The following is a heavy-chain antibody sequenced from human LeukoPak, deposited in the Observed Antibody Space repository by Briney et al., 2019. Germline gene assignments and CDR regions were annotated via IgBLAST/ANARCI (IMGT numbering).Heavy chain of an antibody. D-gene: IGHD2-2*01. CDR2: IYYSGST. Sequence: SETLSLTCTVSGGSISSYYWSWIRQPPGKGLEWIWYIYYSGSTNYNPSLKSRVTISVDTSKNQFSLKLSSVTAADTAVYYCARANIVVVPAENWFDPWGQGTLVTVSS. CDR3: ARANIVVVPAENWFDP. CDR1: GGSISSYY. J-gene: IGHJ5*02. V-gene: IGHV4-59*01.